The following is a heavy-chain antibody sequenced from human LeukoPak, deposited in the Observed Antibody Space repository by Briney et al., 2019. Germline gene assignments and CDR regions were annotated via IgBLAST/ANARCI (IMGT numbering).Heavy chain of an antibody. V-gene: IGHV3-30*04. Sequence: PGGSLRLSCAASGFTFSSYAMHWVRQAPGKGLEWVAVISYDGSNKYYADSVKGRFTISRDNSKNTLYLQMNSLRAEDTAVYYCARDIKGQYQDAFDIWGQGTMVTVSS. CDR1: GFTFSSYA. CDR3: ARDIKGQYQDAFDI. D-gene: IGHD2-2*01. CDR2: ISYDGSNK. J-gene: IGHJ3*02.